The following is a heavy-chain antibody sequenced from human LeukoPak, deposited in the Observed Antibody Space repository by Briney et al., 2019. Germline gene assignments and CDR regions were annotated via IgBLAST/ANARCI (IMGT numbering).Heavy chain of an antibody. V-gene: IGHV3-23*01. D-gene: IGHD3-16*01. CDR3: VEEDSKGGPNWFGP. Sequence: GGSLRLSCAASGFTFSSYGMSWVRQAPGKGLEWVSAISGSGDSTHYADSVKGRFTISRDNSKNTLYVQMDSLRAEDTAVYYCVEEDSKGGPNWFGPWGQGTLVTVSS. CDR1: GFTFSSYG. J-gene: IGHJ5*02. CDR2: ISGSGDST.